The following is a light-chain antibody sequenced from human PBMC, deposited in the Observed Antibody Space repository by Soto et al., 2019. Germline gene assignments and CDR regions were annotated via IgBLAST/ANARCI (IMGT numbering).Light chain of an antibody. CDR1: QSLVFSDGNTV. Sequence: DLVMTQSPLSLPVTLGQPASISCRSSQSLVFSDGNTVLSWFQQRPGQSPKRLMYKVSNRDSGVPVRFSGSGSGTVFTLKISRVEVEDVGVYYCRQGSHWPPMYTFGQRTKLAIK. J-gene: IGKJ2*01. V-gene: IGKV2-30*01. CDR2: KVS. CDR3: RQGSHWPPMYT.